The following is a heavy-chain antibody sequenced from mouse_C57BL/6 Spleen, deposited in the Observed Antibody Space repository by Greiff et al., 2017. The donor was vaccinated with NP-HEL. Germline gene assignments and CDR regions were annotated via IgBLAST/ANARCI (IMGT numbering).Heavy chain of an antibody. J-gene: IGHJ3*01. CDR2: ISSGSSTI. CDR1: GFTFSDYG. V-gene: IGHV5-17*01. CDR3: ARDPAEFAY. Sequence: EVHLVESGGGLVKPGGSLKLSCAASGFTFSDYGMHWVRQAPEKGLEWVAYISSGSSTIYYADTVKGRFTISRDNAKNTLFLQMTSLRSEDTAMYYCARDPAEFAYWGQGTLVTVSA.